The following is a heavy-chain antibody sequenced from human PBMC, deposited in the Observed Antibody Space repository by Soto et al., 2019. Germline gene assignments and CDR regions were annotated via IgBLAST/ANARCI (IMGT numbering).Heavy chain of an antibody. Sequence: SETLSLTCAVSGGSITSSNWWSWVRQPPGKGLEWLGQISHSGSTDYNPSLKSRVSISVDKSKNRLSLKLSSVTAADTALYYCASGDFSRFEYWGQGTLVTV. CDR3: ASGDFSRFEY. CDR1: GGSITSSNW. CDR2: ISHSGST. D-gene: IGHD4-17*01. J-gene: IGHJ4*02. V-gene: IGHV4-4*02.